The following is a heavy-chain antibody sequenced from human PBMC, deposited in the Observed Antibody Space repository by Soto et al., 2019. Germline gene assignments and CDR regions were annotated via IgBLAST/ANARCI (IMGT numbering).Heavy chain of an antibody. J-gene: IGHJ4*02. V-gene: IGHV5-51*01. CDR3: ATLAGSGSYRDLYFDH. CDR2: IFPGDSYT. D-gene: IGHD1-26*01. CDR1: GYNFASHW. Sequence: GESLKISCKASGYNFASHWIGWVRQMPGKGLEWMGIIFPGDSYTTYSPSFQGQVIVSADQSISTVYLQWSSLKASDTAMYYCATLAGSGSYRDLYFDHWGQGTTVTVSS.